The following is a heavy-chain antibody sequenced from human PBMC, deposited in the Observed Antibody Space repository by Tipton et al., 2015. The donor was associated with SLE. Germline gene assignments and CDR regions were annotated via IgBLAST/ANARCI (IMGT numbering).Heavy chain of an antibody. D-gene: IGHD5-12*01. CDR1: GGSISGYY. CDR3: ARGGVGGYDYFDY. Sequence: TLSLTCTVSGGSISGYYWSWIRQPPGRGPQWIGYIYYSGSTNYNPPLKSRVTISVETSKNQFTLNLYSVTAADTAVYYCARGGVGGYDYFDYWGQGTLVSVSS. CDR2: IYYSGST. J-gene: IGHJ4*02. V-gene: IGHV4-59*12.